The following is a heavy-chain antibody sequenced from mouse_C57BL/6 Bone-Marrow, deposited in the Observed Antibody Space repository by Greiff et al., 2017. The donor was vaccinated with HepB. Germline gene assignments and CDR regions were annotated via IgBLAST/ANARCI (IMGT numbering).Heavy chain of an antibody. Sequence: VMLVESGPGLVAPSQSLSITCTVSGFSLTSYGVHWVRQPPGKGLEWLVVIWSDGSTTYNSALKSRLSISKDNSKSQVFLKMNSLQTDYTAMYYCARHGGIYYDYDGAWFAYWGQGTLVTVSA. CDR1: GFSLTSYG. CDR3: ARHGGIYYDYDGAWFAY. CDR2: IWSDGST. J-gene: IGHJ3*01. D-gene: IGHD2-4*01. V-gene: IGHV2-6-1*01.